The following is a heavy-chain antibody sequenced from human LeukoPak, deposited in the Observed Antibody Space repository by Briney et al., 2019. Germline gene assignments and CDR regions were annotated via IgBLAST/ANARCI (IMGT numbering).Heavy chain of an antibody. Sequence: SETLSLTCAVYGGSFSGYYWSWIRQPPGKGLEWIGEINHSGSTNYNPSLKSRVTISVDTSKNQFSLKLSSVTAADTAVYYCARHYGGTNPFDYWGQGTLVTVSS. CDR3: ARHYGGTNPFDY. CDR1: GGSFSGYY. D-gene: IGHD4-23*01. V-gene: IGHV4-34*01. CDR2: INHSGST. J-gene: IGHJ4*02.